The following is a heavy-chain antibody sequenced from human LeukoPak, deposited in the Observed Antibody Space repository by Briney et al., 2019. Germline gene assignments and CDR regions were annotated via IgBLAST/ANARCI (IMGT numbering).Heavy chain of an antibody. CDR1: GGSFSGYY. CDR2: INHSGST. D-gene: IGHD2-2*01. Sequence: PSETLSLTCAVYGGSFSGYYWSWIRQPPGKGLEWIGEINHSGSTNYNPSLKSRVTISVDTSKNQFSLKLSSVTAADTAVYYCARGRTSHFQGNYYYYGIDVWGQGTTVTVSS. V-gene: IGHV4-34*01. J-gene: IGHJ6*02. CDR3: ARGRTSHFQGNYYYYGIDV.